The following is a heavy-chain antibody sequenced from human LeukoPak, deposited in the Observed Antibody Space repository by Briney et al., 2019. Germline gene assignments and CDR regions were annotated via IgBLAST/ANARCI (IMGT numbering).Heavy chain of an antibody. D-gene: IGHD3-22*01. Sequence: GGSLRLSCAASGFTFRSYSMHWVRQAPGKGLEWVSYISSTSSTIYYADSVKGQFTISRDNAKNSLYLQMNSLRDEDTAVYYCARAAPYYYDSSGYSAFDSWGQGTMVTVSA. J-gene: IGHJ3*02. CDR3: ARAAPYYYDSSGYSAFDS. CDR2: ISSTSSTI. CDR1: GFTFRSYS. V-gene: IGHV3-48*02.